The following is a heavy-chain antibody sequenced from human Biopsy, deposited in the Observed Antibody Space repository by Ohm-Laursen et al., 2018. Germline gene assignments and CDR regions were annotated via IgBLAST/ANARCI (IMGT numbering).Heavy chain of an antibody. V-gene: IGHV4-4*09. Sequence: SDTLSLTCTVSGVSIIAYYWSWIRQPPGKGLECVGNIHHSGSTNYNPSLKSRLTISVDTSKNQFSLKLSSVTAADTAVYYCARMDCSGGSCHYYSYGMDVWGQGTTVTVSS. CDR2: IHHSGST. D-gene: IGHD2-15*01. CDR1: GVSIIAYY. J-gene: IGHJ6*02. CDR3: ARMDCSGGSCHYYSYGMDV.